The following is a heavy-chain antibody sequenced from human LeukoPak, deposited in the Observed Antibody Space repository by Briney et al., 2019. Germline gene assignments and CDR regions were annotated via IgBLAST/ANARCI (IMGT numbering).Heavy chain of an antibody. CDR3: ARDRVQLWLSGNFDY. D-gene: IGHD5-18*01. CDR1: GGTFSSYA. J-gene: IGHJ4*02. CDR2: IIPIFGTA. Sequence: SVKVACKASGGTFSSYAISWVRQAPGQGLEWMGGIIPIFGTANYAQKFQGRVTITADESTSTAYMELSSLRSEDTAVYYCARDRVQLWLSGNFDYWGQGTLVTVSS. V-gene: IGHV1-69*01.